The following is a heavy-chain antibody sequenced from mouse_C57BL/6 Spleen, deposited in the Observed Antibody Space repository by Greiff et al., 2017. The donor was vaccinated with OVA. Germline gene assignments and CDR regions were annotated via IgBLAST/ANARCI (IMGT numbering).Heavy chain of an antibody. V-gene: IGHV1-9*01. J-gene: IGHJ2*01. CDR2: ILPGSGST. Sequence: QVQLQQSGAELMKPGASVKLSCKATGYTFTGYWIEWVKQRPGHGLEWIGEILPGSGSTNYNEKFKGKATFTADTSSNPAYMQLSSLTTEDSAIYYCARSGMITTGGYYFDYWGQGTTLTVSS. CDR1: GYTFTGYW. CDR3: ARSGMITTGGYYFDY. D-gene: IGHD2-4*01.